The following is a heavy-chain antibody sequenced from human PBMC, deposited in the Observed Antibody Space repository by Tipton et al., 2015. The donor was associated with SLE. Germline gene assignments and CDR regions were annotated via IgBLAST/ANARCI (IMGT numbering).Heavy chain of an antibody. CDR3: ATLAVAAHTGGGY. V-gene: IGHV1-69*13. Sequence: QLVQSGAEVKKPGASVKVSCKASGYTFTSYGISWVRQAPGQGLEWMGGIIPIFGTANYAQKFQGRVTITADESTSTAYMELSSLRSEDTAVYYCATLAVAAHTGGGYWGQGTLVTVSS. CDR2: IIPIFGTA. D-gene: IGHD6-19*01. CDR1: GYTFTSYG. J-gene: IGHJ4*02.